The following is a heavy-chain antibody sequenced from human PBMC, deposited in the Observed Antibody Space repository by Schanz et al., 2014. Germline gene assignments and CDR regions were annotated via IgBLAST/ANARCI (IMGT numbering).Heavy chain of an antibody. J-gene: IGHJ5*02. CDR2: ISYDGRNK. Sequence: QVQLGESGGGVVQPGRSLRLSCAASGFTFSSYGMHWVRQAPGKGLEWVAVISYDGRNKYYADSVKGRFTISRDNSKNTLYLQMNSLRAEDTAVYYCARDLEGYDGGGGGFDPWGQGTLVTVSS. CDR3: ARDLEGYDGGGGGFDP. V-gene: IGHV3-30*19. CDR1: GFTFSSYG. D-gene: IGHD2-21*01.